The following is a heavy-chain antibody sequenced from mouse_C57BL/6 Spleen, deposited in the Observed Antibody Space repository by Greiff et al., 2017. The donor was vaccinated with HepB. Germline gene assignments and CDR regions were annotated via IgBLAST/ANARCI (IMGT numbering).Heavy chain of an antibody. J-gene: IGHJ2*01. V-gene: IGHV5-4*01. D-gene: IGHD1-1*01. Sequence: EVMLVESGGGLVKPGGSLKLSCAASGFTFSSYAMSWVRQTPEKRLEWVATISDGGSYTYYPDNVKGRFTISRDNAKNNLYLQMSHLKSEDPAMYYCARDERNYYGSSYDYFDYWGQGTTLTVSS. CDR3: ARDERNYYGSSYDYFDY. CDR2: ISDGGSYT. CDR1: GFTFSSYA.